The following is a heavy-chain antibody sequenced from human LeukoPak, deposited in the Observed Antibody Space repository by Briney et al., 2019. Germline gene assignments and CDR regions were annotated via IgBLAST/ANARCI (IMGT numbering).Heavy chain of an antibody. CDR2: INSDGSST. Sequence: PGGSLRLSCAASGFTFSSYGMSWVRQGPGKGLVWVSRINSDGSSTSYADSVKGRFTISRDNAKNTLYLQMNSLRAEDTAVYYCARAPPSWYGWFDPWGQGTLVTVSS. CDR1: GFTFSSYG. D-gene: IGHD6-13*01. J-gene: IGHJ5*02. CDR3: ARAPPSWYGWFDP. V-gene: IGHV3-74*01.